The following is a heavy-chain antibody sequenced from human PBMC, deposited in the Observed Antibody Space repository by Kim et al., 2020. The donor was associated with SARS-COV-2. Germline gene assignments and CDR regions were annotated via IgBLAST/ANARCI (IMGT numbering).Heavy chain of an antibody. V-gene: IGHV4-39*01. D-gene: IGHD6-6*01. CDR3: ARHTLMYTSSSPWYFDL. Sequence: SETLSLTCTVSGGSISGTTDYWAWIRQPPGKGLEWIGSIYYTGRTYDYPSLKRRLTISVDTSKQQFSLKLSSVTAADTALYYCARHTLMYTSSSPWYFDL. CDR1: GGSISGTTDY. J-gene: IGHJ2*01. CDR2: IYYTGRT.